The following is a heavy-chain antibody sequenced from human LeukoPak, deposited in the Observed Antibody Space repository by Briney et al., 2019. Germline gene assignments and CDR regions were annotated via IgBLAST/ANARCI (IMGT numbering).Heavy chain of an antibody. CDR1: GYTLTELS. Sequence: ASVKVSCKVSGYTLTELSMHWVRQAPGKGLERMGSFDPKDGETIYAQKFQGRVAMTEDTSTDTAYMELSSLRSEDAAIYYCTTYAPYCSGANCYSALFVYWGQGTLVTVSS. CDR2: FDPKDGET. V-gene: IGHV1-24*01. CDR3: TTYAPYCSGANCYSALFVY. J-gene: IGHJ4*02. D-gene: IGHD2-15*01.